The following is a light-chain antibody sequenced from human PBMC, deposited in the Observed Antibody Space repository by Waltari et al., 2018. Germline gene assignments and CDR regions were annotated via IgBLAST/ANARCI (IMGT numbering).Light chain of an antibody. Sequence: QSVLTQPPSASGTPGQGVIISCSGSASNIGNNVVNWYQQLPGKAPKLFSSKRGQLPSGVPCRFSGSQSGTSASLAISGLQSEDEADYYCATWDDSLNGHWVFGGGTKVTVL. CDR1: ASNIGNNV. CDR2: KRG. V-gene: IGLV1-44*01. J-gene: IGLJ3*02. CDR3: ATWDDSLNGHWV.